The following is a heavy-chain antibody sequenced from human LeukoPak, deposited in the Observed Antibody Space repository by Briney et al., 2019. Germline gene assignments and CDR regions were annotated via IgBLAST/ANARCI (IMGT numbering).Heavy chain of an antibody. V-gene: IGHV3-74*01. CDR1: GFTFSQYW. CDR2: IDPDGSGT. J-gene: IGHJ4*02. D-gene: IGHD4-4*01. Sequence: GGSLRLSCEASGFTFSQYWMHWVRQAPGKGLVWVSRIDPDGSGTNYADSVKGRFTISRDNAKNTLYLQLNSLRAEDTAVYYCAREDYSNYAPYFDYWGQGTLVTVSS. CDR3: AREDYSNYAPYFDY.